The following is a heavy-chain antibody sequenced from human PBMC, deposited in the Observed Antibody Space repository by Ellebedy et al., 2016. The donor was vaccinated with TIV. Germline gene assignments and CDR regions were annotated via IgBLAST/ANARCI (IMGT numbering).Heavy chain of an antibody. D-gene: IGHD3-16*01. CDR2: ISTYNGDT. J-gene: IGHJ5*02. V-gene: IGHV1-18*04. CDR1: GYTFTNYG. Sequence: ASVKVSCKDSGYTFTNYGISWVRQAPGQGLEWMGWISTYNGDTNYAQMFQGRVTMTTDTSTSTSHMELRSLRSDDTAVYYCARGFYERFDPWGQGTLVTVSS. CDR3: ARGFYERFDP.